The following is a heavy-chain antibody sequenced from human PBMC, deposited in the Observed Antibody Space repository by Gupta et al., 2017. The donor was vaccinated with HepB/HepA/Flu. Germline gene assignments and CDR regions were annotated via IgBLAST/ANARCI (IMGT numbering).Heavy chain of an antibody. CDR3: ARAISGVGWELLLGY. CDR2: IIPIFGTA. CDR1: GGTFSSYA. D-gene: IGHD1-26*01. V-gene: IGHV1-69*06. Sequence: QVQLVQSGAEVKKPGSSVTVSCKASGGTFSSYAISWVRQAPGQGLEWMGGIIPIFGTANYAQKFQGRVTITADKSTSKSYMELSSLRSEDTAVYYCARAISGVGWELLLGYWGQGTLVTVSS. J-gene: IGHJ4*02.